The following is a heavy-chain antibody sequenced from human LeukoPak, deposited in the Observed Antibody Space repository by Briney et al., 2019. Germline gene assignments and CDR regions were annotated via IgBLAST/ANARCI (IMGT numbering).Heavy chain of an antibody. D-gene: IGHD3-10*01. CDR3: ARDQGHYYGSGSYNAFDI. J-gene: IGHJ3*02. V-gene: IGHV4-38-2*02. Sequence: PSETLSLTCTASGYSISSGYYWGWIRQPPGKGLEWIESIYHGGSTYYNPSLKSRVSISVDTSKNQFSLKLSSVTAADTAVYYCARDQGHYYGSGSYNAFDIWGQGTMVTVSS. CDR1: GYSISSGYY. CDR2: IYHGGST.